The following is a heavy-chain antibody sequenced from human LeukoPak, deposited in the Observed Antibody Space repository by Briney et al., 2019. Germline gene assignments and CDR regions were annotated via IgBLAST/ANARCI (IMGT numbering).Heavy chain of an antibody. Sequence: SETLSPTCGVCGGXLSAYYCSWIRQPPGKGLEWIGEIYHSGSTNYNPSLKSRVTISVGTSKNQFSLKLSSVTAADTAVYYCARPIAGAGMHAFDIWGQGTMVTVSS. V-gene: IGHV4-34*01. D-gene: IGHD6-13*01. CDR2: IYHSGST. CDR3: ARPIAGAGMHAFDI. CDR1: GGXLSAYY. J-gene: IGHJ3*02.